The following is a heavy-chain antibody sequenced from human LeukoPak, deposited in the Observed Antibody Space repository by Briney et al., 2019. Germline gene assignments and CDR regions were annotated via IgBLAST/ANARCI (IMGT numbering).Heavy chain of an antibody. V-gene: IGHV1-8*01. J-gene: IGHJ4*02. D-gene: IGHD7-27*01. CDR3: ARGPPNWGFDY. CDR2: MSPRSGNT. Sequence: ASVKVSCKASGYTFTNYDINWVRQATGQGLEWMGWMSPRSGNTGYAQKFQGRVTMTRSTSISTAYMELSSPRSEDTAVYYCARGPPNWGFDYWGQGTLVTVSS. CDR1: GYTFTNYD.